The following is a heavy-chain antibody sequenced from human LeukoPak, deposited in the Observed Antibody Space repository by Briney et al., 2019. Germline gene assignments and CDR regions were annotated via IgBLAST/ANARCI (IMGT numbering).Heavy chain of an antibody. CDR3: ARGSIVGAFFDY. D-gene: IGHD1-26*01. CDR2: IYSGGST. J-gene: IGHJ4*02. V-gene: IGHV3-53*01. Sequence: GGSLRLSCVASGLTFGSHWMSWVRQAPGKGLEWVSVIYSGGSTYYADSVKGRFTISRDNSKNTLYLQMNSLRAEDTAVYYCARGSIVGAFFDYWGQGTLVTVSS. CDR1: GLTFGSHW.